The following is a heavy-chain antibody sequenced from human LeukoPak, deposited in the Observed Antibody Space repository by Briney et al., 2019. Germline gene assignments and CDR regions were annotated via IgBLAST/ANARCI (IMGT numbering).Heavy chain of an antibody. CDR2: ISGSGGST. J-gene: IGHJ4*02. D-gene: IGHD1-26*01. Sequence: PGGSLRLSCAASGFTFSSYAMSWVRQAPGKGLEWVSAISGSGGSTYYADSVKGRFTISRDNSKNTLYLQMNGLGAEDTAVYYCATVGATPDGYWGQGTLVTVSS. V-gene: IGHV3-23*01. CDR3: ATVGATPDGY. CDR1: GFTFSSYA.